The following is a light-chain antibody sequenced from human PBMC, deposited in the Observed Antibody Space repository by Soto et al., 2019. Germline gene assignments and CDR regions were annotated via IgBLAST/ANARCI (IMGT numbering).Light chain of an antibody. CDR3: QQYDDLPQT. J-gene: IGKJ3*01. V-gene: IGKV1-33*01. CDR1: QHISTY. Sequence: DIQMTQSPSSLSASVGDRVTITCQASQHISTYLNWFQQKPGKAPELLIYDASNLVPGVPSRFSGSGSGTEFTFTIISLQPEDIATYYCQQYDDLPQTFGPGPKVDIK. CDR2: DAS.